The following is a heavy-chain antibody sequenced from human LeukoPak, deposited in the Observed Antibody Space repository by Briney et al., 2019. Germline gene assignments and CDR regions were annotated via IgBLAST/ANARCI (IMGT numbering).Heavy chain of an antibody. CDR3: ARDGVNSYGYEGWYLDR. V-gene: IGHV1-46*01. J-gene: IGHJ2*01. CDR2: INPRVGTT. D-gene: IGHD5-18*01. Sequence: SVKLSCKTSGYTFTSYYTHWVRHTPAPGIGCMGIINPRVGTTSYAQKFQGRVTMTRDMSTSTVYMELSSLRSEDTAVYYCARDGVNSYGYEGWYLDRWGRGRMVTDSS. CDR1: GYTFTSYY.